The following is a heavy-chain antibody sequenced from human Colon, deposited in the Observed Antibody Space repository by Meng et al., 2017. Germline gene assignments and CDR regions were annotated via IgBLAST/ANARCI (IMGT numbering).Heavy chain of an antibody. CDR3: TRGYRGTTYFAY. V-gene: IGHV4-30-2*06. Sequence: QLQLQESGSRLVKPSPTLSLTCPASGDSVTTTLSSWSWIRQSPGKGLEWIGNIYDNGYTYYNPSLRSRVTISVDRSKNQFSLKLNSVTAADTAVYFCTRGYRGTTYFAYWGQGNLVTVSS. CDR1: GDSVTTTLSS. D-gene: IGHD2/OR15-2a*01. J-gene: IGHJ4*02. CDR2: IYDNGYT.